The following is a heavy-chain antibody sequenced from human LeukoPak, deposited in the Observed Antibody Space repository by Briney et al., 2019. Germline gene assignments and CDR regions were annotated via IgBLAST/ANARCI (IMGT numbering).Heavy chain of an antibody. CDR3: AKDFYRAVAGSIGF. CDR1: GFIFDDYA. D-gene: IGHD6-19*01. CDR2: ISWNSGGI. Sequence: PGRSLRLSCAASGFIFDDYARHWGRQAPGKGLEWVSGISWNSGGIGYADSVKGRFTISRDNAKKSLYLQMNSLRAEATALYYCAKDFYRAVAGSIGFWGQGILVTVSS. V-gene: IGHV3-9*01. J-gene: IGHJ4*02.